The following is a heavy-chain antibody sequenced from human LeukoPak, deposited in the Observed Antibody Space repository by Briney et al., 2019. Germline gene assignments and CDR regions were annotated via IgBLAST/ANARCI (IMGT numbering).Heavy chain of an antibody. CDR2: IIPIFGTA. V-gene: IGHV1-69*01. CDR3: ARDSGSYFTAFDY. J-gene: IGHJ4*02. Sequence: SVKVSCKASGGTFISYAISWVRQAPGQGLEWMGGIIPIFGTANYAQKFQGRVTITADESTSTAYMELSSLRSEDTAVYYCARDSGSYFTAFDYWGQGTLVTVSS. CDR1: GGTFISYA. D-gene: IGHD1-26*01.